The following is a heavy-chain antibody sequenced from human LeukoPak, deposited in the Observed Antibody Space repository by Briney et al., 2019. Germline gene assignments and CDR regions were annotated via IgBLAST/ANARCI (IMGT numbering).Heavy chain of an antibody. Sequence: GGSLRLSCVTSGFSFNRYSMNWVRQAPGKGLEWVSFISCSGSFIYYEDSVKGRFIITRDNAKNSLFLQLNSLRAEDTGVYYCARDQGSYTDYEVDYWGQGTLVTVSS. J-gene: IGHJ4*02. CDR1: GFSFNRYS. CDR2: ISCSGSFI. V-gene: IGHV3-21*01. CDR3: ARDQGSYTDYEVDY. D-gene: IGHD5-12*01.